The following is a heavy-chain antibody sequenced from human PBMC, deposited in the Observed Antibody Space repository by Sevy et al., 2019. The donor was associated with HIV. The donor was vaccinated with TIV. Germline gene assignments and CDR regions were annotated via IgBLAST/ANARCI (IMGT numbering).Heavy chain of an antibody. CDR1: GDSIRGGSYY. CDR3: ARDKRFLNDAFDV. Sequence: SETLSLTCTVSGDSIRGGSYYWSWFRQPAGKGLEWIGRIYTSGSPKYNPSLESRVTISADTSKNQFSLELSSVTAADTAIYYCARDKRFLNDAFDVWGQGTMVTVSS. V-gene: IGHV4-61*02. D-gene: IGHD3-10*01. J-gene: IGHJ3*01. CDR2: IYTSGSP.